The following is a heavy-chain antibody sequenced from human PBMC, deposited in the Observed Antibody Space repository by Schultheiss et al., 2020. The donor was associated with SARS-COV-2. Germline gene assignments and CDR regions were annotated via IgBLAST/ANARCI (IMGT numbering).Heavy chain of an antibody. Sequence: SQTLSLTCTVSGGSISSGDYYWSWIRQPPGKGLEWIGEINHSGNTNYNPSLKSRVTISVDTSKNQFSLKLSSLTAADTAVYYCARSCSTTRCYTPIGDYWGQGTLVTVSS. J-gene: IGHJ4*02. CDR2: INHSGNT. D-gene: IGHD2-2*02. V-gene: IGHV4-61*08. CDR3: ARSCSTTRCYTPIGDY. CDR1: GGSISSGDYY.